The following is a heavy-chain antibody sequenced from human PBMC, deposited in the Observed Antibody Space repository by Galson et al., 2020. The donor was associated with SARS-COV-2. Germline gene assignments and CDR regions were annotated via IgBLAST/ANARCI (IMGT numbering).Heavy chain of an antibody. D-gene: IGHD2-21*02. V-gene: IGHV3-11*01. CDR3: ARGSYCGGDCYPEYFQH. CDR1: GFIFSDYY. Sequence: GGSLRLSCAASGFIFSDYYMSWLRQAPGQGLEWTSYISSSGYPTYYADSVKGRFTISRDNAQKSVYLQMNNLRADDTAVYYCARGSYCGGDCYPEYFQHWGQGTLATVSS. J-gene: IGHJ1*01. CDR2: ISSSGYPT.